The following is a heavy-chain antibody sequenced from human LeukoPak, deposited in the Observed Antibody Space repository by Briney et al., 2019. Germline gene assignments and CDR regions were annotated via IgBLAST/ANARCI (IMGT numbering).Heavy chain of an antibody. CDR1: GGSISSSSYY. CDR2: IRYSGST. V-gene: IGHV4-39*01. CDR3: ADYDFWSGFYYMDV. J-gene: IGHJ6*03. D-gene: IGHD3-3*01. Sequence: PSETLSLTCTVSGGSISSSSYYWGWIRQPPGKGLEWIGCIRYSGSTYYNPSLKSRVTISVDTSKNQFSLKLSSVTAADTAVYYCADYDFWSGFYYMDVWGKGTTVTVSS.